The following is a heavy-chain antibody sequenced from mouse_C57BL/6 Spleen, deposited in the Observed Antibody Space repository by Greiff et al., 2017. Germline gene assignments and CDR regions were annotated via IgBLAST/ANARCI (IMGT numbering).Heavy chain of an antibody. V-gene: IGHV5-16*01. D-gene: IGHD2-3*01. CDR2: INYDGSST. CDR1: GFTFSDYY. CDR3: ARGWLLFDY. Sequence: EVMLVESEGGLVQPGSSMKLSCTASGFTFSDYYMAWVRQVPEKGLEWVANINYDGSSTYYLDSLKSRFIISRDNAKNILYLQRSSLKSEDTATYYCARGWLLFDYWGQGTTLTVSS. J-gene: IGHJ2*01.